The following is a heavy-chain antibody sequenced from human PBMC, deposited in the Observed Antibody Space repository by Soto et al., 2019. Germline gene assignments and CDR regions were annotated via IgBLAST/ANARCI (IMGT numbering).Heavy chain of an antibody. CDR1: GFTFSSYG. J-gene: IGHJ5*02. CDR2: IWYDGSNK. Sequence: QVQLVESGGGVVQPGRSLRLSPAASGFTFSSYGMHWVRQAPGKGLEWVAVIWYDGSNKYYADSVKGRFTISRDNSKNTLYLQMNSLRAEDTAVYYCARALGAGNWFDPWGQGTLVTVSS. CDR3: ARALGAGNWFDP. V-gene: IGHV3-33*01. D-gene: IGHD3-16*01.